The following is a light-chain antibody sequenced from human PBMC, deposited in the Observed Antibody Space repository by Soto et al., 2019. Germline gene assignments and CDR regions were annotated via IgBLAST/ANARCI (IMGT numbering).Light chain of an antibody. CDR2: SNN. CDR3: AAWDASLNGCWV. V-gene: IGLV1-44*01. J-gene: IGLJ3*02. CDR1: SSDIGSNT. Sequence: QSVLTQPASASGTPGQRVTISCSGSSSDIGSNTVNWYQQLPGTAPKHLIYSNNQRPSGVPDRFSGAKYGTTASLAISGLLSEDEADYYCAAWDASLNGCWVFGGGTKVTVL.